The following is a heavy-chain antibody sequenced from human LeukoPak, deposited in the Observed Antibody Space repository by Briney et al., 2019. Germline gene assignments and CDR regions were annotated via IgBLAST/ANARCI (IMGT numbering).Heavy chain of an antibody. CDR1: GFTFSSNW. Sequence: GRSLRLSCVVSGFTFSSNWMSWVRQAPGKGLEWVANIKQDGGEKYYVDSVKGRFTISRDNAKNSLYLQMSSLTADDTAVYYCATCGAEWFGKSRADYWGQGTLVTVSS. J-gene: IGHJ4*02. CDR3: ATCGAEWFGKSRADY. D-gene: IGHD3-10*01. CDR2: IKQDGGEK. V-gene: IGHV3-7*05.